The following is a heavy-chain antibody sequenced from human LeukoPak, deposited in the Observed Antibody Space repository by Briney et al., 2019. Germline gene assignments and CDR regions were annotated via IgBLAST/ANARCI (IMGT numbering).Heavy chain of an antibody. CDR1: GYSFTSYW. V-gene: IGHV5-51*01. Sequence: GESLQISCEGSGYSFTSYWIAWVRQMPGKGLECMGIIYPGDSDTRYSPSFQGQVTISADKSISTAYLQWSSLKASDTAMYYCARQGLRYAFDIWGQGTMVTVSS. J-gene: IGHJ3*02. D-gene: IGHD4-17*01. CDR2: IYPGDSDT. CDR3: ARQGLRYAFDI.